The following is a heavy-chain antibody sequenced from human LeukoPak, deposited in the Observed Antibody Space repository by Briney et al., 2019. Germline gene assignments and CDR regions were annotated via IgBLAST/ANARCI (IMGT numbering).Heavy chain of an antibody. CDR2: MKQSGTP. V-gene: IGHV4-34*01. CDR1: GGSFSAFH. D-gene: IGHD3-10*01. J-gene: IGHJ4*02. CDR3: ASRPFLYGFRTYFDN. Sequence: SETLSLTCTVYGGSFSAFHWNWIRQSPAKGLEWLGEMKQSGTPRYNPSLQSRVTISVDKSKNQFSLNVRSVTAADTAVYYRASRPFLYGFRTYFDNWAQGTLVTVSS.